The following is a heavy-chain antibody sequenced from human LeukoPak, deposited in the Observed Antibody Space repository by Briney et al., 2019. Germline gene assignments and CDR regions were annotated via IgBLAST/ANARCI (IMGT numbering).Heavy chain of an antibody. CDR1: GDSFSTSY. J-gene: IGHJ4*02. CDR3: ARDLGYDSSGYHY. D-gene: IGHD3-22*01. V-gene: IGHV4-4*07. CDR2: IYTSGST. Sequence: PSETLSLTCAVSGDSFSTSYWTWIRQPAGKGLEWIGRIYTSGSTNYNPSLKSRVTMSIDTSEKQFSLKLSSVTAADTAVYYCARDLGYDSSGYHYWGQGTLVTVSS.